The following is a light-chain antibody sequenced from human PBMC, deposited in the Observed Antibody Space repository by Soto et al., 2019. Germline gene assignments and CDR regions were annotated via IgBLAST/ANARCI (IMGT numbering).Light chain of an antibody. Sequence: QSALTQPASVSGSPGQSITISCTGTSSDVGGYNLVSWYQQYPGEAPKLIFYEVSKRPSGLSSRFSGSKSGNTASLTISGLQADDEADYYCCSYASGGTWVFGGGTKLTV. J-gene: IGLJ3*02. CDR2: EVS. V-gene: IGLV2-23*02. CDR3: CSYASGGTWV. CDR1: SSDVGGYNL.